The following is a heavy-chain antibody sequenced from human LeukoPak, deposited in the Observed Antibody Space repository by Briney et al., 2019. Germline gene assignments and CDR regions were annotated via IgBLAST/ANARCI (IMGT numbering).Heavy chain of an antibody. J-gene: IGHJ3*02. CDR1: GGSISSSY. Sequence: SETLSLTCSVSGGSISSSYWSWIRQPPGKGLEWIGYIYYSGSTNYNPSLKSRVTISVDTSKNQFSLKLSSVTAADTAVYYCARHGALWFGELLDAFDIWGQGTMVTVSS. D-gene: IGHD3-10*01. V-gene: IGHV4-59*08. CDR3: ARHGALWFGELLDAFDI. CDR2: IYYSGST.